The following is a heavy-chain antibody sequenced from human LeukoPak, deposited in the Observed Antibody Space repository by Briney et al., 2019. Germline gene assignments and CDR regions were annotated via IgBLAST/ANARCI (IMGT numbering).Heavy chain of an antibody. J-gene: IGHJ4*02. CDR1: GFTFSSYS. V-gene: IGHV3-21*04. CDR3: AKRTKGTAMVRD. D-gene: IGHD5-18*01. Sequence: GGSLRLSCAASGFTFSSYSMNWVRQAPGKGLEWVSSISSSSSYIYYADSVKGRFTISRDNSKNTLYLQMNSLRAEDTAVYYCAKRTKGTAMVRDWGQGTLVTVSS. CDR2: ISSSSSYI.